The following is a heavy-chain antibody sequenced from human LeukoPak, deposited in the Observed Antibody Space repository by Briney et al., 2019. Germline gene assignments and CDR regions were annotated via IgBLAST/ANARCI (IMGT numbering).Heavy chain of an antibody. CDR3: ARGPGLLCSGGGCYRGGSFDY. J-gene: IGHJ4*02. CDR2: MNPNSGNK. V-gene: IGHV1-8*01. CDR1: GYTFTSYD. Sequence: EAAVNVSCKASGYTFTSYDINWVRQATGRGLEWMGWMNPNSGNKGYAQKFQGRVTMTRNTSISTAYMELSSLRSEDTAVYYCARGPGLLCSGGGCYRGGSFDYWGQGTLVTVSS. D-gene: IGHD2-15*01.